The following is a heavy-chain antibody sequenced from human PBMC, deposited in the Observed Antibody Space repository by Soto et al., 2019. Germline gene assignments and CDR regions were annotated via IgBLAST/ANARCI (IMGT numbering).Heavy chain of an antibody. J-gene: IGHJ4*02. CDR2: IYYSGST. V-gene: IGHV4-39*01. D-gene: IGHD3-10*01. CDR3: ATMGNFDY. CDR1: GGSISSSSYY. Sequence: PSETLSLICTVSGGSISSSSYYWGWIRQPPGKGLEWIGSIYYSGSTYYNPSLKSRVTISVDTSKNQFSLKLSSVTAADTAVYYCATMGNFDYWGQGTLVTVSS.